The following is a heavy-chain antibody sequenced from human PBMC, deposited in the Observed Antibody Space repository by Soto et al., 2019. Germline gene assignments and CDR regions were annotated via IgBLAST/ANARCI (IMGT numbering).Heavy chain of an antibody. CDR2: IYYSGST. D-gene: IGHD3-3*01. V-gene: IGHV4-31*03. J-gene: IGHJ5*01. CDR3: ASAAAGRSDGPFDS. CDR1: GGSISSGGYY. Sequence: TLSLTCTVSGGSISSGGYYWSWIRQHPGEGLEWIGYIYYSGSTYYNPSLKSRVTISVDTSKNQFPLKLSSVTAADTAVYYCASAAAGRSDGPFDSWGPGTLVTVFS.